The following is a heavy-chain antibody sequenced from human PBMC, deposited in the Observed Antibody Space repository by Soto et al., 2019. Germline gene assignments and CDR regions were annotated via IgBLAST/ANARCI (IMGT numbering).Heavy chain of an antibody. D-gene: IGHD3-9*01. CDR1: GFTFSSYA. J-gene: IGHJ4*02. Sequence: GGSLRLSCAASGFTFSSYAMSWVRQAPGKGLEWVSAISGSGGSTYYADSVKGRFTISRDNSKNTLYLQMNSLRAEDTAVYYCAKDLGEDYDILTGIDYWGQGTLVTVSS. CDR2: ISGSGGST. V-gene: IGHV3-23*01. CDR3: AKDLGEDYDILTGIDY.